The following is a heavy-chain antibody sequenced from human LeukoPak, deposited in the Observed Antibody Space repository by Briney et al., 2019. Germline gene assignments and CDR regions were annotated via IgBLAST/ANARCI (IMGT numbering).Heavy chain of an antibody. CDR2: ISSSSSTI. CDR3: AREFDYGDYELGY. V-gene: IGHV3-48*02. Sequence: PGGSLRLSCAASGLTFSSYSMNWVSQAPGKGLAWVSYISSSSSTIYYADSVKGRFTISRDNAKNSLYLQMNSLRDEDRGGYYCAREFDYGDYELGYWGQGTLVTVSS. CDR1: GLTFSSYS. J-gene: IGHJ4*02. D-gene: IGHD4-17*01.